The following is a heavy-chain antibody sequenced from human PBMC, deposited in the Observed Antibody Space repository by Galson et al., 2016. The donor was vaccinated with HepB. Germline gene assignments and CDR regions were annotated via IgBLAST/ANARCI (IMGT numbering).Heavy chain of an antibody. V-gene: IGHV3-72*01. CDR1: GFIFGDHY. D-gene: IGHD1-1*01. J-gene: IGHJ5*02. CDR2: SRNKARSYTT. CDR3: VKIDPNDWRDA. Sequence: SLRLSCAASGFIFGDHYIDWVRQAPGKGLEWVGRSRNKARSYTTDYAASVRGRFTLSRDHSKNTLYLQMNRLKIEDTAVYFCVKIDPNDWRDAWGQGTLVTVSS.